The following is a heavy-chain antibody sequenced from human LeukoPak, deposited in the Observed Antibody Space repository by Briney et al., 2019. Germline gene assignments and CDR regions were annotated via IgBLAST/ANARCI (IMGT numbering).Heavy chain of an antibody. D-gene: IGHD6-19*01. V-gene: IGHV3-48*03. J-gene: IGHJ5*02. CDR1: GFTFSSYE. CDR3: VRDHSGWSLDP. CDR2: ISDSGTTI. Sequence: GGSLRLSCAASGFTFSSYEMNWVRQAPGKGLEWVSYISDSGTTIYYADSVKGRFTISRDNAKNSLYLQMNSLRAEDTAAYYCVRDHSGWSLDPWGQGTLVTVSS.